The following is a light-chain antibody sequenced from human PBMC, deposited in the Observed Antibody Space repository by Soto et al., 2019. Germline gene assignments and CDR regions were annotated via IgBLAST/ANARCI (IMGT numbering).Light chain of an antibody. Sequence: DIQMTQSPSTLSASVGDRVTITCRVSQNINSWLAWYQQKPGKAPKLLIYKASRLQSGVPSRFSGTESGTVFTLTISSLQPDDFATYYCQQFDSYPYTFGQGTNLEI. V-gene: IGKV1-5*03. CDR3: QQFDSYPYT. J-gene: IGKJ2*01. CDR1: QNINSW. CDR2: KAS.